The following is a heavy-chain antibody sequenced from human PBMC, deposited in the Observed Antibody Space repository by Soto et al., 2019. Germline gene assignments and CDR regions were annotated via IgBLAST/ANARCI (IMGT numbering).Heavy chain of an antibody. Sequence: GASVKVSCKASGYTFTSYGIIWVRQAPGQGLEWMGWISAYNGNTNYAQKLQGRVTMTTDTSTSTAYMELRSLRSDDTAVYYCARSSATMIVVVIDQIFDYWGQGTLVTVSS. D-gene: IGHD3-22*01. J-gene: IGHJ4*02. CDR2: ISAYNGNT. CDR3: ARSSATMIVVVIDQIFDY. V-gene: IGHV1-18*01. CDR1: GYTFTSYG.